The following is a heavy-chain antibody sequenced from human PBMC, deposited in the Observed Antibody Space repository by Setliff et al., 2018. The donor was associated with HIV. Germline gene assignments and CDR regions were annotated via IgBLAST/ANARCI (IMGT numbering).Heavy chain of an antibody. D-gene: IGHD2-15*01. J-gene: IGHJ4*02. CDR3: ARDAAADY. CDR1: GLDFSSYE. Sequence: GGSLRLSCAASGLDFSSYEMNWVRQAPGKGLEWVSYMSGSGSTLYYANSVRGRFTISRDNAKNSLYLQMRSLRVDDTAVYYCARDAAADYWGPGTLVTVSS. V-gene: IGHV3-48*03. CDR2: MSGSGSTL.